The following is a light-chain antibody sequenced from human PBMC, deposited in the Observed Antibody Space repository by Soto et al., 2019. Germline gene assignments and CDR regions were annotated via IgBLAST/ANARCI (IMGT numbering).Light chain of an antibody. J-gene: IGKJ3*01. V-gene: IGKV3-20*01. CDR3: QQYGSSPPFT. CDR1: QSVSSSY. Sequence: IVLTQYPGTLSLTPGERGTLSCRASQSVSSSYLAWYQQKPGQAPRLLIYGASSRATGIPDRFSGSGSGTDFTLTISRLEPEDSAVYYCQQYGSSPPFTFGPGTRVDIK. CDR2: GAS.